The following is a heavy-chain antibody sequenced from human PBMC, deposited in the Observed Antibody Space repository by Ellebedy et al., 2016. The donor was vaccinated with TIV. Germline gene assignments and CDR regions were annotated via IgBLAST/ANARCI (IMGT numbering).Heavy chain of an antibody. CDR3: ASCYHGGSVLGYYGMDV. J-gene: IGHJ6*02. D-gene: IGHD4-23*01. Sequence: SVKVSXXASGGTFSSYAISWVRQPPGQGLEWMGGIIPIFGTANYAQKFQGRVTITADESTSTAYMELSSLRSEDTAVYYCASCYHGGSVLGYYGMDVWGQGTTVTVSS. V-gene: IGHV1-69*13. CDR2: IIPIFGTA. CDR1: GGTFSSYA.